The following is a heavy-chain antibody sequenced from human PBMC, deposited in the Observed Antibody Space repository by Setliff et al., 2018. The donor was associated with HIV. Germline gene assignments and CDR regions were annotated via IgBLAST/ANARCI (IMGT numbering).Heavy chain of an antibody. CDR2: ITWNSGII. CDR1: GFTFDDYA. CDR3: AKGGYGSGSYYYFDY. V-gene: IGHV3-9*01. Sequence: GGSLRLSCAASGFTFDDYAMHWVRQAPGKGLEWVSGITWNSGIIGYADSVKGRFTISRDNAKNSLYLQMNSLRAEDTALYYCAKGGYGSGSYYYFDYWGQGTLVTVSS. J-gene: IGHJ4*02. D-gene: IGHD3-10*01.